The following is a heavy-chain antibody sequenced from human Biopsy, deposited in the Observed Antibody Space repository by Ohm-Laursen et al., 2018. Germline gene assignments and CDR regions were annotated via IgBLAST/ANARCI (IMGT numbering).Heavy chain of an antibody. V-gene: IGHV4-59*02. J-gene: IGHJ6*02. CDR3: ARDSGILNYGNFKYYHYYGMDV. CDR2: IYISLMG. D-gene: IGHD4-11*01. Sequence: SGTLSLTCTVSGDSVTNYYWSWICMPPRKGLGRIGHIYISLMGNYNHSLQIRVSISVDTSRNQVSLTLSSVTAADTAVYYCARDSGILNYGNFKYYHYYGMDVWGQGTKVTVSS. CDR1: GDSVTNYY.